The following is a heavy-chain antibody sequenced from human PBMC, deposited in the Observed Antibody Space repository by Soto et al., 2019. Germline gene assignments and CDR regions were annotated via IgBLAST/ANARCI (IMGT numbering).Heavy chain of an antibody. CDR2: IYYSGST. V-gene: IGHV4-59*01. J-gene: IGHJ5*02. CDR3: ARDHSSGNWFDT. Sequence: SETLSLTCTVSGGSISSYYWSWIRQPPGKGLEWIGYIYYSGSTNYNPSLKSRVTISVDTSKNQFSLKLSSVTAADTAVYYCARDHSSGNWFDTWGQGTLVTVSS. CDR1: GGSISSYY. D-gene: IGHD5-18*01.